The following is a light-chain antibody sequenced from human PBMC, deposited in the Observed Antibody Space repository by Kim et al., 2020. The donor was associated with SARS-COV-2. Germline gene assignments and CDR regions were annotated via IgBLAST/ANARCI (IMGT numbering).Light chain of an antibody. Sequence: EVVLTQSPGTLSLSPGESATLSCRASQRVSSTYLAWYQQKPGQAPRLLMYGVSNRATGIPDRFSGSGSGTDFTLTISRLEPEDFAVYYCLQYGSSSYTFGQGTKLEI. J-gene: IGKJ2*01. CDR2: GVS. V-gene: IGKV3-20*01. CDR1: QRVSSTY. CDR3: LQYGSSSYT.